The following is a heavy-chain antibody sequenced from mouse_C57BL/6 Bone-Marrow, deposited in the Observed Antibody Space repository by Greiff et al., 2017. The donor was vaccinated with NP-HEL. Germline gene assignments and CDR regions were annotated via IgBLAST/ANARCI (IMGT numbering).Heavy chain of an antibody. Sequence: EVQLQQSGPELVKPGASVKISCKASGYSFTGYYMNWVKQSPEKSLEWIGEINPSTGGTTYNQKFKGKATLTVDKSSSTAYMELKSLTSEDAAVYYCAGGAQAPSDYWGQGTTLTVSA. D-gene: IGHD3-2*02. V-gene: IGHV1-42*01. CDR1: GYSFTGYY. CDR3: AGGAQAPSDY. CDR2: INPSTGGT. J-gene: IGHJ2*01.